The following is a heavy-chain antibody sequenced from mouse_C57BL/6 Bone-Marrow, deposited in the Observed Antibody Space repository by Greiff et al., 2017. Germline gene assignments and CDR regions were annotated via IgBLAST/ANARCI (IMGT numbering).Heavy chain of an antibody. J-gene: IGHJ4*01. CDR2: IYPGGGYT. V-gene: IGHV1-63*01. Sequence: QVQLQQSGAELVSPGTSVKMSCKASGYTFTNYWIGWAKQRPGHGLEWIGDIYPGGGYTNYNEKFKGKATLTADKSSSTAYMQFSSLTSEDSAIYYCAREGYYYGSYYAMDYWGQGTSVTVSS. CDR3: AREGYYYGSYYAMDY. D-gene: IGHD1-1*01. CDR1: GYTFTNYW.